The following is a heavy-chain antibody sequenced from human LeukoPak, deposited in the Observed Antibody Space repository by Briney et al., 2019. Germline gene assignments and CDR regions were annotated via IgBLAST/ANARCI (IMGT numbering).Heavy chain of an antibody. V-gene: IGHV3-7*01. CDR1: GFTFSSYW. D-gene: IGHD3-22*01. J-gene: IGHJ4*02. Sequence: GGSLRLSCAASGFTFSSYWMSWVRQAPGKGLEWVASIKQDGSEKYYVDSVKGRFTISRDNAKNSLYLQMNSLRAEDTAVYYCAREGDYYDSSGYQLFFDYWGQGTLVTVSS. CDR2: IKQDGSEK. CDR3: AREGDYYDSSGYQLFFDY.